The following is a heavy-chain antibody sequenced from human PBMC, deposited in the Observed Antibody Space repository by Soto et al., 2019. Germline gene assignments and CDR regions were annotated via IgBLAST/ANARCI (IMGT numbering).Heavy chain of an antibody. D-gene: IGHD3-10*01. V-gene: IGHV3-23*01. CDR1: GLTFGSRA. CDR3: VRGSEDSYPGSRIFDF. CDR2: ITDTGGDA. Sequence: PGGSLRLSCVASGLTFGSRAMSWVRQSPGEGLEWVSTITDTGGDAKYADSVRGRFAISRDNSKNTLYLQMSALRAEDSAIYFCVRGSEDSYPGSRIFDFWGRGTLVTVST. J-gene: IGHJ4*02.